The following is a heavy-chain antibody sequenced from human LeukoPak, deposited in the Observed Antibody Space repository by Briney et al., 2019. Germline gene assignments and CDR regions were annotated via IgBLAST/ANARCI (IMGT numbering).Heavy chain of an antibody. Sequence: QPGGSLRLSCAASGFTFSNYAMNWVRQAPGKGLGWVSVITSGGSTYYADSVKGRFTISRDNSKNTLYLQMNSLRAEDTAVYYCAKRLPVVGDRNRAFDYWGQGTLVTVSS. V-gene: IGHV3-23*01. D-gene: IGHD2-21*02. CDR2: ITSGGST. J-gene: IGHJ4*02. CDR1: GFTFSNYA. CDR3: AKRLPVVGDRNRAFDY.